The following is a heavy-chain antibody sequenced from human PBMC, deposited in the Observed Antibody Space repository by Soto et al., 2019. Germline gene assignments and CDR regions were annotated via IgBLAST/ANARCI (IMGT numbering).Heavy chain of an antibody. CDR3: AKDDLKGDTMVRGVIIIGDFDY. CDR2: ISGSGGST. CDR1: GFTFSSYA. D-gene: IGHD3-10*01. J-gene: IGHJ4*02. Sequence: GGSLRLSCAASGFTFSSYAMSWVRQAPGKGLEWVSAISGSGGSTYYADSVKGRFTISRDNSKNTLYLQMNSLRAEDTAVYYCAKDDLKGDTMVRGVIIIGDFDYWGQGTLVTVSS. V-gene: IGHV3-23*01.